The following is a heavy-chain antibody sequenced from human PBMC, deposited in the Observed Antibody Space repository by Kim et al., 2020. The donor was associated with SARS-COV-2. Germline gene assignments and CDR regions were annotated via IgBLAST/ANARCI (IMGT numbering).Heavy chain of an antibody. J-gene: IGHJ2*01. D-gene: IGHD3-10*01. Sequence: GSTNYNPSLKSRITISVDKSKNQFSLKLSSVTAADTAVYYCASRDWYFDLWGRGTLVTVSS. V-gene: IGHV4-4*02. CDR3: ASRDWYFDL. CDR2: GST.